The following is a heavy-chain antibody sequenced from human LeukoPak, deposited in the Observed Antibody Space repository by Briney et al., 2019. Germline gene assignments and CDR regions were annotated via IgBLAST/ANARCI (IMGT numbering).Heavy chain of an antibody. Sequence: PGGSLRVYCAASGFTFSNYGMSWVRQAPGKGLEWGSGISGSGGSTYYADSVKGRFTISRDNSKNTLYLQMNSLRAEDTALYYCARDLGAPWGQGTLVTVSS. V-gene: IGHV3-23*01. D-gene: IGHD4/OR15-4a*01. CDR2: ISGSGGST. CDR3: ARDLGAP. J-gene: IGHJ5*02. CDR1: GFTFSNYG.